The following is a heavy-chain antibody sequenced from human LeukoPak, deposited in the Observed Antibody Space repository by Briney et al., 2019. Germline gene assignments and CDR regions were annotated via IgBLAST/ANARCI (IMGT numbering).Heavy chain of an antibody. CDR3: ARDDSSSSNWFDP. D-gene: IGHD6-13*01. Sequence: RASVKVSCKASGYTFTSYGISWVRQAPGQGLEWMGWISAYNGSTNYAQKLQGRVTMTTDTSTSTAYMELRSLRSDDTAVYYCARDDSSSSNWFDPWGQGTWSPSPQ. CDR1: GYTFTSYG. CDR2: ISAYNGST. V-gene: IGHV1-18*01. J-gene: IGHJ5*02.